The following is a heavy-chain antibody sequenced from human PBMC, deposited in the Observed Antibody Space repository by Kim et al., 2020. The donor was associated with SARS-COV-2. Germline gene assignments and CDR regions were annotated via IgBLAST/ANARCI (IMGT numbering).Heavy chain of an antibody. Sequence: ASVKVSCKASGYTFTSYGISWVRQAPGQGLEWMGWISAYNGNTNYAQKLQGRVTMTTDTSTSTAYMELRSLRSDDTAVYYCARDYKSSSSTPGRFDPWGQGALVTVSS. CDR1: GYTFTSYG. V-gene: IGHV1-18*01. D-gene: IGHD6-13*01. CDR2: ISAYNGNT. J-gene: IGHJ5*02. CDR3: ARDYKSSSSTPGRFDP.